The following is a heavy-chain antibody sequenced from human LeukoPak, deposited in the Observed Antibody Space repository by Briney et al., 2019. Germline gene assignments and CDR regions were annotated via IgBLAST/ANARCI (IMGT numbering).Heavy chain of an antibody. CDR2: IYPGDSDT. V-gene: IGHV5-51*01. D-gene: IGHD6-6*01. CDR1: GYTFTSYW. J-gene: IGHJ5*02. CDR3: ARLIVGSSSTGWFDP. Sequence: GESLKISCQSSGYTFTSYWIGWVRQMPGKGLQRMGIIYPGDSDTTYSPSFQGQVTISADKSISTAYLQWSSLKASDTAIYYCARLIVGSSSTGWFDPWGQGTLVTVSS.